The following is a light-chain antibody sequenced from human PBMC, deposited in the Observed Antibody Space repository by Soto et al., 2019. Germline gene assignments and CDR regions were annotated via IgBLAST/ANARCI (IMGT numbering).Light chain of an antibody. CDR2: AAS. Sequence: EIVLTQSPATLSVSPGNRAILSCRASQSVSSYYLAWYQQKPGQAPRLLIYAASSRATGIPDRFSGGGSGTDFTLTISRLEHEDFGVYYCQQFGSSPWKFGQGTKGDIK. J-gene: IGKJ1*01. V-gene: IGKV3-20*01. CDR1: QSVSSYY. CDR3: QQFGSSPWK.